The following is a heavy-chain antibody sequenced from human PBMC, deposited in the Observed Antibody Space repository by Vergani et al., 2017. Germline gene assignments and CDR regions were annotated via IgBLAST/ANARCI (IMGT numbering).Heavy chain of an antibody. D-gene: IGHD6-13*01. J-gene: IGHJ5*02. CDR2: IYTRGSA. Sequence: QVQLQESGPGLVKPSQTLSLTCTVSGGSISSGSYSWSWIRQPAGKGLEWIGRIYTRGSANYNPSLKSRVTISVDTSKNQFSLKLSSVTAADAAVYYCARGVSSSRYYPSWFDPWGQGTLVTVSS. CDR1: GGSISSGSYS. V-gene: IGHV4-61*02. CDR3: ARGVSSSRYYPSWFDP.